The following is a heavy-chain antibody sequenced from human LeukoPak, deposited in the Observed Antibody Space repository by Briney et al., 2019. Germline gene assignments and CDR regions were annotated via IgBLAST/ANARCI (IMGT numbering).Heavy chain of an antibody. Sequence: GGSLRLSCAASGFTFSNAWMSWVRQAPGKGPEWVGRIKSKTDGGTTDYAAPVKGRFTISRDDSKNTLYLQMNSLKTEDTAVYYCTTDMYYDFWSGYDRARYYYYGMDVWGQGTTVTVSS. CDR1: GFTFSNAW. V-gene: IGHV3-15*01. CDR3: TTDMYYDFWSGYDRARYYYYGMDV. CDR2: IKSKTDGGTT. J-gene: IGHJ6*02. D-gene: IGHD3-3*01.